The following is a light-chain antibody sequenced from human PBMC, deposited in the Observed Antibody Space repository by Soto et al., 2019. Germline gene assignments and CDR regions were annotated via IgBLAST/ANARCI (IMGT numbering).Light chain of an antibody. CDR3: QQYYSTPLT. CDR1: QSVLYSSNNKNY. CDR2: WSS. Sequence: DIVMTQSPDSLAVSLGERATINCKSSQSVLYSSNNKNYLAWYQQKPGQPPKLVIYWSSTRESGVPDRFSGSGSGRDFTLTISSLQAADVAVYYCQQYYSTPLTFGQGTKVEIK. V-gene: IGKV4-1*01. J-gene: IGKJ1*01.